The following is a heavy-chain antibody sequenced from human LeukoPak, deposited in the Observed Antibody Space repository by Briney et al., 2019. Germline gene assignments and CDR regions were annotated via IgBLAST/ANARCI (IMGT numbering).Heavy chain of an antibody. CDR3: ARVDGSGSYFDY. J-gene: IGHJ4*02. V-gene: IGHV1-69*01. D-gene: IGHD3-10*01. CDR1: GGTFSSYA. CDR2: IIPIFGTA. Sequence: GASVKVSCKASGGTFSSYAISWVRQAPGQGLEWMGGIIPIFGTANYAQKFQGRVTITADESTSTAYMELSSLRSEDTAVYYCARVDGSGSYFDYWGQGTLVTVSS.